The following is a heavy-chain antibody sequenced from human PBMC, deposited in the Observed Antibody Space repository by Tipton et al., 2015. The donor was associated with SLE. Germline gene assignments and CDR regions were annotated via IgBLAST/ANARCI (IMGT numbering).Heavy chain of an antibody. CDR2: IYHSGST. Sequence: TLSLTCAVSGYSISSGYYWGWIRQPPGKGLEWIGSIYHSGSTYYNPSPKSRVTISVDTSKNQFSLKLSSVTAADTAVYYCAHFVGYWGQGTLVTVSS. V-gene: IGHV4-38-2*01. CDR3: AHFVGY. CDR1: GYSISSGYY. J-gene: IGHJ4*02.